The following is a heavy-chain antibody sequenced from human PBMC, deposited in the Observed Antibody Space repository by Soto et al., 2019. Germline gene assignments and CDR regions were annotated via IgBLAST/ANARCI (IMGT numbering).Heavy chain of an antibody. CDR3: SRHVREWLRFRYYFYMDV. V-gene: IGHV5-51*01. Sequence: PGESLSLSCEGPGYSFTSYWLGWVRQMPGKGLEWMGIIYPGDSDTRYSSSFHGQVTISPDKTISNDFLPWSSRQASDIALLSSSRHVREWLRFRYYFYMDVWGKGTTVTVSS. CDR1: GYSFTSYW. D-gene: IGHD5-12*01. CDR2: IYPGDSDT. J-gene: IGHJ6*03.